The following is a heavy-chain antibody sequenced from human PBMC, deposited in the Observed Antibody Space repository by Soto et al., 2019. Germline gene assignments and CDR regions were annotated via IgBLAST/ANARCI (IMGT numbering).Heavy chain of an antibody. CDR2: ISAYNGNT. J-gene: IGHJ4*02. D-gene: IGHD2-15*01. CDR1: GYTFTSYG. CDR3: ARDRTEDIVVVVAAEFDY. V-gene: IGHV1-18*04. Sequence: QVQLVQSGAEVKKPGASVKVSCKASGYTFTSYGISWVRQAPGQRLEWMGWISAYNGNTNYAQKLQGRVTMTTDTSTSTAYMELRSLRSDDTAVYYCARDRTEDIVVVVAAEFDYWGQGTLVTVSS.